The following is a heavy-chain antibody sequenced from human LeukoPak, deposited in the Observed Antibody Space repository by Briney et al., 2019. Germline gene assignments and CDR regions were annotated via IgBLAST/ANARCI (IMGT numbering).Heavy chain of an antibody. V-gene: IGHV4-34*01. D-gene: IGHD3-10*01. CDR1: GGSFSGYY. CDR3: ARGPTMVRGARYYFDY. J-gene: IGHJ4*02. Sequence: SETLSLICAVYGGSFSGYYWSWIRQPPGKGLEWTGEINHSGSTNYNPSLKSRVTISVDTSKNQFSLKLSSVTAADTAVYYCARGPTMVRGARYYFDYWGQGTLVTVSS. CDR2: INHSGST.